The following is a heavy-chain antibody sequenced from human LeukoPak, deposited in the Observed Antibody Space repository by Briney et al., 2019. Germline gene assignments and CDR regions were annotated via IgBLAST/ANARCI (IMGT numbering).Heavy chain of an antibody. D-gene: IGHD5-12*01. V-gene: IGHV3-7*01. J-gene: IGHJ3*02. CDR1: GFTFSSYW. CDR3: ARESPVATPNAFDI. Sequence: GGSLRLSCAASGFTFSSYWMSWVRQAPGKGLEWVANIKQDGSEKYYVDSVKGRFTISRDNAKNSPYLQMNSLRAEDTAVYYCARESPVATPNAFDIWGQGTMVTVSS. CDR2: IKQDGSEK.